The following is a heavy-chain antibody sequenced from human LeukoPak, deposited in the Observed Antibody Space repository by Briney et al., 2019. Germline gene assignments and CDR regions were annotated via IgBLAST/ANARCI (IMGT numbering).Heavy chain of an antibody. CDR2: ISYDGSNK. CDR3: ARSSTSCLFDY. D-gene: IGHD2-2*01. CDR1: GFTFSSYA. J-gene: IGHJ4*02. V-gene: IGHV3-30-3*01. Sequence: GGSLRLSCAASGFTFSSYAMHWVRQAPGKGLEWVAVISYDGSNKYYADSVKGRFTISRDKSKNTLYLQMNSLRAEDTAVYYCARSSTSCLFDYWGQGTLVTVSS.